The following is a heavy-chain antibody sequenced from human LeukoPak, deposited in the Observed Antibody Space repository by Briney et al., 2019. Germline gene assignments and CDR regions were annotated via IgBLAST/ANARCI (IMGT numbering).Heavy chain of an antibody. Sequence: GASVKVSCKASGYTFTGYYMHWVRQAPGQGLEWMGWINPNSGGTNYAQKFQGWVTMTRDTSISTAYMELSRLRSDDTAVYYCARVGAYYYDSSGSRLNDAFDIWGQGTMVTVSS. J-gene: IGHJ3*02. V-gene: IGHV1-2*04. CDR1: GYTFTGYY. D-gene: IGHD3-22*01. CDR3: ARVGAYYYDSSGSRLNDAFDI. CDR2: INPNSGGT.